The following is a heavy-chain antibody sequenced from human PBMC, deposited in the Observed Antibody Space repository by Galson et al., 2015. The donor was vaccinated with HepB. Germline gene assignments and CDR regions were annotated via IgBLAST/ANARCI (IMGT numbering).Heavy chain of an antibody. Sequence: SLRLSCAASGFTFSSYGMHWVRQAPGKGLEWVAVISYDGSNKDYADSVKGRFTISRDNSKNTLYLQMNSLRAEDTAVYYCAKDAEMANFDYWGQGTLVTVSS. CDR1: GFTFSSYG. J-gene: IGHJ4*02. CDR3: AKDAEMANFDY. CDR2: ISYDGSNK. V-gene: IGHV3-30*18. D-gene: IGHD5-24*01.